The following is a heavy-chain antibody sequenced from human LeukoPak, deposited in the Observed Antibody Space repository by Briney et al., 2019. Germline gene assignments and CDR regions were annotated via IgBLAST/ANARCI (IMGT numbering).Heavy chain of an antibody. Sequence: TGGSLRLSCAASGFTVSAFGMHWVRQAPGKGLEWVAFIWYDGSKTVYADSVKGRFTISRDTSKNTLHLQMNSLRVEDTAVYYCARGRYLSDYWGQGTLVTVSS. J-gene: IGHJ4*02. V-gene: IGHV3-33*01. CDR1: GFTVSAFG. D-gene: IGHD1-1*01. CDR2: IWYDGSKT. CDR3: ARGRYLSDY.